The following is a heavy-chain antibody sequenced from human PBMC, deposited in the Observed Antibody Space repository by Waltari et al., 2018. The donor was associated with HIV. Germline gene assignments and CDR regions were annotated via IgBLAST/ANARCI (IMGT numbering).Heavy chain of an antibody. J-gene: IGHJ3*02. Sequence: QVQLVQSGAEVRKPGASVKVSCKTSGYTFTAYYIHWVRQAPGQGPEWMGWIYPNSGDTHFAEKFQGRVTLTRETSIRTAYVEVSNLRSDDTAVYYCARQMTFYDALDIWGQGTMVSVSS. V-gene: IGHV1-2*02. CDR3: ARQMTFYDALDI. CDR1: GYTFTAYY. CDR2: IYPNSGDT.